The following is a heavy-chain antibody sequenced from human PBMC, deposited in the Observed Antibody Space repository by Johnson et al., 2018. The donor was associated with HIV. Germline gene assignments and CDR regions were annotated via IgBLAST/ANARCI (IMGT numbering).Heavy chain of an antibody. Sequence: VQLVESGGGVERPGGSLRLSCAASGFTFDDYDMSWVRQAPGKGLAWVSGISWNGGSAAYADSVKGRFTISRDNAKNSLYLQLNSLRAEDTAVYYCARAAYYYDTSGYYGAFDIWGQGTMVTVSS. CDR3: ARAAYYYDTSGYYGAFDI. J-gene: IGHJ3*02. V-gene: IGHV3-20*04. D-gene: IGHD3-22*01. CDR2: ISWNGGSA. CDR1: GFTFDDYD.